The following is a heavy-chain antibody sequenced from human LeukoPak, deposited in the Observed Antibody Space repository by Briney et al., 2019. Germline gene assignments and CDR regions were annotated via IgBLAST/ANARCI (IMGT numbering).Heavy chain of an antibody. CDR2: VSPFNGNT. D-gene: IGHD1-26*01. Sequence: GASVKVSCKASGYTFSSYGIIWVRQAPGQGLQWMGWVSPFNGNTDYAPKLQGRVTMTTDTSTTTAYMELRSLTSDDMAVYYCARRGGSYSHSDFWGQGTLVTVSS. CDR3: ARRGGSYSHSDF. CDR1: GYTFSSYG. J-gene: IGHJ4*02. V-gene: IGHV1-18*03.